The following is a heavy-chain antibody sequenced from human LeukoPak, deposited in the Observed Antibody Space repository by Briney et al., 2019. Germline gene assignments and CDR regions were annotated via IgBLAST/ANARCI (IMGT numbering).Heavy chain of an antibody. J-gene: IGHJ3*02. D-gene: IGHD4-23*01. CDR2: TSWNSGSI. Sequence: GGSLRLSCAASGFTFDDYAMHWVRQAPGKGLEWVSGTSWNSGSIVYADAVKGRFTISRDNAKNSLYPQMNSLRAEDTALYYCAKEGDYGGNDAFDIWGQGTMVTVSS. CDR1: GFTFDDYA. CDR3: AKEGDYGGNDAFDI. V-gene: IGHV3-9*01.